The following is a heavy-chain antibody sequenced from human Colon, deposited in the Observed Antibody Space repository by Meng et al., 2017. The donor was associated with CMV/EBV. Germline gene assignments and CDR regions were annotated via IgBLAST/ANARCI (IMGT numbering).Heavy chain of an antibody. J-gene: IGHJ4*02. CDR3: TRRRGYGGPFDY. Sequence: SCAASGFTFSTFAMHWGHQAPGKGLEWVAVISYDGRNTYYADSVKGRFTISRDNSKNTLYLQMNNLRPDDTAVYYCTRRRGYGGPFDYWGQGMLVTVSS. CDR2: ISYDGRNT. CDR1: GFTFSTFA. V-gene: IGHV3-30*04. D-gene: IGHD5-12*01.